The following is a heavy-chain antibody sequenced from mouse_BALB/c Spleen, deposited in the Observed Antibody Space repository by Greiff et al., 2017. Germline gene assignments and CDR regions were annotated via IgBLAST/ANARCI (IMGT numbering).Heavy chain of an antibody. CDR1: GYTFSSYW. CDR3: ASIFNYYGSRRDY. Sequence: QVQLQQSGAELMKPGASVKISCKATGYTFSSYWIEWVKQRPGHGLEWIGEILPGSGSTNYNEKFKGKATFTADTSSNTAYMQLSSLTSEDSAVYYCASIFNYYGSRRDYWGQGTTLTVSS. J-gene: IGHJ2*01. D-gene: IGHD1-1*01. CDR2: ILPGSGST. V-gene: IGHV1-9*01.